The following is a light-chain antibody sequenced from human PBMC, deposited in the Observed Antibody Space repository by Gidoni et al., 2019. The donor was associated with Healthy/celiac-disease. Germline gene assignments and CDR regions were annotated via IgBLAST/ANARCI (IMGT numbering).Light chain of an antibody. CDR1: SNDVGGYAS. CDR2: EVT. CDR3: SSYTSSGGLL. Sequence: QSALTQPASVSGSPGQSITISCTGTSNDVGGYASFSWYQQHPGKAPKLMIFEVTNRPSGVSTLFSASNSGNTASLSISWLQAEYEADYYCSSYTSSGGLLFGGGTKLTVL. J-gene: IGLJ2*01. V-gene: IGLV2-14*01.